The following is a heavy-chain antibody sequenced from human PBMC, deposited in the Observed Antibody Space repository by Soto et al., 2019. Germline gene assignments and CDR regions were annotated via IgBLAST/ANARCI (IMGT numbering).Heavy chain of an antibody. CDR1: GGSINSGGYH. D-gene: IGHD3-10*01. CDR2: IPDTGTS. Sequence: QVHLQESGPGLVKPSQTLTLICTVSGGSINSGGYHWTWLRQRLGKGLEWIGSIPDTGTSYYNSYLKSRLVISVDRSRNQFSLQLASVTGADTAIYQCTAMDRRWYDPWGQGIPVLVSS. CDR3: TAMDRRWYDP. J-gene: IGHJ5*02. V-gene: IGHV4-31*03.